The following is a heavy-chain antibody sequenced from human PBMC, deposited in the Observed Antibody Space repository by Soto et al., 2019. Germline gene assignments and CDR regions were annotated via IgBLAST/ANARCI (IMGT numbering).Heavy chain of an antibody. D-gene: IGHD3-3*01. V-gene: IGHV4-59*01. CDR1: GASIRSSAY. CDR2: IYYSGST. CDR3: ARDRDGYDLRYYGMDV. Sequence: PSETLSLTCTVSGASIRSSAYWGWIRQPPGKGLEWIGYIYYSGSTNYNPSLKSRVTISVDTSKNQFSLKLSSVTAADTAVYYCARDRDGYDLRYYGMDVWGQGTTVTVSS. J-gene: IGHJ6*02.